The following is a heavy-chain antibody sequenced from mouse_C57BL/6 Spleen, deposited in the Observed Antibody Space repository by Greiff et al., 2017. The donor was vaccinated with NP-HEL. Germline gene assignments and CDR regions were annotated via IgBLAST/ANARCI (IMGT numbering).Heavy chain of an antibody. Sequence: EVMLVESGGDLVKPGGSLKLSCAASGFTFSSYGMSWVRQTPDKRLEWVATISSGGSYTYYPDSVKGRFTISRDNAKNTLYLQMSSLKSEDTSMYYCARHPYCGSGPGAMDYWGQGTSVTVSS. J-gene: IGHJ4*01. CDR2: ISSGGSYT. D-gene: IGHD1-1*01. V-gene: IGHV5-6*01. CDR1: GFTFSSYG. CDR3: ARHPYCGSGPGAMDY.